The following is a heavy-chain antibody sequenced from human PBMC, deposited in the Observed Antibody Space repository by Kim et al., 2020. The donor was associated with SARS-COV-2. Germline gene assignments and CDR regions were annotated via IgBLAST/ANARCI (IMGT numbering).Heavy chain of an antibody. CDR2: IYPGDSDT. V-gene: IGHV5-51*01. Sequence: GESLKISCKDSGYTFTSHWIGWVRQMPGKGLEWMGIIYPGDSDTRYSPSFQGQVTISADKSISTAYLQWSSLKASDTAMYYCARLAPRRNYYYGIDVWGQGTTVTVSS. J-gene: IGHJ6*02. CDR1: GYTFTSHW. CDR3: ARLAPRRNYYYGIDV.